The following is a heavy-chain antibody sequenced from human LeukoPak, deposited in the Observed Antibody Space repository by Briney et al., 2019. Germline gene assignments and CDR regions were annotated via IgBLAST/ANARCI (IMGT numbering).Heavy chain of an antibody. CDR3: ARPHTAMVQDAFDI. V-gene: IGHV5-51*01. D-gene: IGHD5-18*01. J-gene: IGHJ3*02. Sequence: EESLKISCKGSGYSFTSYWIGWVRQMPGKGLEWMGIIYPGDSDTRYSPSFQGQVTISADKSISTAYLQWSSLKASDTAMYYCARPHTAMVQDAFDIWAKGQWSPSLQ. CDR1: GYSFTSYW. CDR2: IYPGDSDT.